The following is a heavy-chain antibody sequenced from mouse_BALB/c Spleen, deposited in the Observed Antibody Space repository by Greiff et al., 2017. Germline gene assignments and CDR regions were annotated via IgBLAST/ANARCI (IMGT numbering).Heavy chain of an antibody. CDR3: TRDWDYYGSSLAY. CDR1: GFTFSSYT. CDR2: ISSGGSYT. J-gene: IGHJ3*01. V-gene: IGHV5-6-4*01. Sequence: EVKLVESGGGLVKPGGSLKLSCAASGFTFSSYTMSWVRQTPEKRLEWVATISSGGSYTYYPDSVKGRFTISRDNAKNTLYLQMSSLKSEDTAMYYCTRDWDYYGSSLAYWGQGTLVTVSA. D-gene: IGHD1-1*01.